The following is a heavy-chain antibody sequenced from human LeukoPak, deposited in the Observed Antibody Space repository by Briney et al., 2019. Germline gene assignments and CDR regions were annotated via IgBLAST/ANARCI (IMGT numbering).Heavy chain of an antibody. CDR2: INPNSGGT. J-gene: IGHJ4*02. CDR3: ARATYYYDSSGYYPYYFDY. CDR1: GYTFTGYY. V-gene: IGHV1-2*02. D-gene: IGHD3-22*01. Sequence: ASAKVSCKASGYTFTGYYMHWVRQAPGQGLEWMGWINPNSGGTNYAQKFQGRVTMTRDTSISTAYMELSRLRSDDTAVYYCARATYYYDSSGYYPYYFDYWGQGTLVTVSS.